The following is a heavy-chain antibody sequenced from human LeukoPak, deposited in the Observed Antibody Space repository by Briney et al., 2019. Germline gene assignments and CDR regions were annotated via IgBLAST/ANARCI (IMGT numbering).Heavy chain of an antibody. D-gene: IGHD2-15*01. CDR2: INPSGGST. J-gene: IGHJ5*02. CDR3: ARDGIPTRYCSGGSCYVKGNWFDP. Sequence: ASVKVSCKASGYTFTSYYMHWVRQAPGQGLEWKGIINPSGGSTSYAQKFQGRVTMTRDTSTSTVYMELSSLRSEDTAVYYCARDGIPTRYCSGGSCYVKGNWFDPWGQGTLVTVSS. V-gene: IGHV1-46*03. CDR1: GYTFTSYY.